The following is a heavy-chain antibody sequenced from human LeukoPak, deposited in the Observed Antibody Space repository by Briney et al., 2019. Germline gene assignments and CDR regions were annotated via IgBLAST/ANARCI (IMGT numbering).Heavy chain of an antibody. CDR1: GGSISSYY. CDR2: IYHSGST. V-gene: IGHV4-59*12. D-gene: IGHD3-22*01. CDR3: ARDGYYYDSSGRYYFDY. Sequence: SETLSLTCTVSGGSISSYYWSWIRQSPGKGLEWIGEIYHSGSTNYNPSLKSRVTISVDKSKNQFSLKLSSVTAADTAVYYCARDGYYYDSSGRYYFDYWGQGTLVTVSS. J-gene: IGHJ4*02.